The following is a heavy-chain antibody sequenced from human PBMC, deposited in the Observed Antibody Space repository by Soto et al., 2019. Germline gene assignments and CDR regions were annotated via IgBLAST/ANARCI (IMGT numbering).Heavy chain of an antibody. CDR3: ARVVPGDAFDI. J-gene: IGHJ3*02. D-gene: IGHD1-26*01. Sequence: EVQLVESGGGLVQPGGSLRLSCAASGFTFSVYWMHWVRQAPGKGLVWVSRMNSDGSTRDYADAVRGRFTISRDNAKNTLFLQMNRLGAEDTAVYYCARVVPGDAFDIWGQGTIVTVSS. CDR1: GFTFSVYW. CDR2: MNSDGSTR. V-gene: IGHV3-74*01.